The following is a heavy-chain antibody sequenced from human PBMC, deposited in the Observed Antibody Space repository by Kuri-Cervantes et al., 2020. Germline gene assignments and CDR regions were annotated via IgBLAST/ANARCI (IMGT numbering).Heavy chain of an antibody. Sequence: ASAKVSCKASGYTFTSYGISWVRQAPGQGLEWMGWISAYNGNTNYAQKLQGRVTMTTDTSTSTAYMELSSLRSDDTAVYYCARYYYDSSGYQIDYWGQGTLVTVSS. J-gene: IGHJ4*02. D-gene: IGHD3-22*01. CDR3: ARYYYDSSGYQIDY. CDR1: GYTFTSYG. CDR2: ISAYNGNT. V-gene: IGHV1-18*01.